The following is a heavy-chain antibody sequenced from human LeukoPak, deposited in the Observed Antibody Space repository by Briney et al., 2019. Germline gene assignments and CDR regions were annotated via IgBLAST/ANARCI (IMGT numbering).Heavy chain of an antibody. J-gene: IGHJ4*02. CDR2: IGTDGSSE. Sequence: GGSLRLSCAASRFIFSNYYMSWIRQTPGKGLEWIANIGTDGSSENYADSAKGRFTISRDNARNSLFLQMSSLRAEDTALYYCASEDIAELQFWGQGTLVSVSS. V-gene: IGHV3-11*04. CDR1: RFIFSNYY. D-gene: IGHD2-15*01. CDR3: ASEDIAELQF.